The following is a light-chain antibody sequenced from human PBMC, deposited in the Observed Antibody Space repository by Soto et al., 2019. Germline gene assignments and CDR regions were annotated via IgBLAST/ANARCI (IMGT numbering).Light chain of an antibody. V-gene: IGLV1-51*01. J-gene: IGLJ1*01. CDR2: DNN. Sequence: QSVLTQPPSVSATPGQKVAISCSGSTSNIGNNHVSWYQQFPGSAPKLLIYDNNKRPSGIPDRFSGSKSGTSATLGITGLQTGDEADYYCGTWDGRLGVFGNGTKVTVL. CDR3: GTWDGRLGV. CDR1: TSNIGNNH.